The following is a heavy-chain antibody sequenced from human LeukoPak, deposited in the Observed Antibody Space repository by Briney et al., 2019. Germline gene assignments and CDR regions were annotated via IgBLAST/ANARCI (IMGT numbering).Heavy chain of an antibody. Sequence: GGSLRLSCAASGFTFDRFTIHWVRHTPGKGLEWVSLINRRGHTFYADSVKGRFTISRDNSRNSVFLQMNSLRPEDTALYHCAKEVDCPSDCLFFHSWGQGTLVTVSS. CDR2: INRRGHT. V-gene: IGHV3-43*01. J-gene: IGHJ4*02. CDR1: GFTFDRFT. D-gene: IGHD2-21*02. CDR3: AKEVDCPSDCLFFHS.